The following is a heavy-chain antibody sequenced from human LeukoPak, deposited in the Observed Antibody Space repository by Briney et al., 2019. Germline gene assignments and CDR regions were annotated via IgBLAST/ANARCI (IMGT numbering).Heavy chain of an antibody. V-gene: IGHV4-61*02. CDR1: GGSITSGNNY. D-gene: IGHD1-1*01. CDR2: INPSGGT. J-gene: IGHJ2*01. Sequence: KSSQTLSLTCTVSGGSITSGNNYWSWIRQPAGKGLEWVGRINPSGGTNYNPTFKSRVTLSAETSNNQFSLKLDSVTAADTAIYYCARGFNTGWYFDPWGRGTLVTVSS. CDR3: ARGFNTGWYFDP.